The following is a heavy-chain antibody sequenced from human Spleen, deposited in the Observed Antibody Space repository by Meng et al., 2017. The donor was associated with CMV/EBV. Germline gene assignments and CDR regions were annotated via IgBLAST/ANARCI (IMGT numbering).Heavy chain of an antibody. CDR1: GYTFTNYG. J-gene: IGHJ4*02. Sequence: ASVKVSCKASGYTFTNYGITWVRQAPGQGLEWMGWISGSNAKTDYAQKVQGRVTLTTDTSTSTAYMELRSLIYDDTAVYYCARATKNRVLFVRVPAAADYWGQGTLVTVSS. CDR3: ARATKNRVLFVRVPAAADY. D-gene: IGHD2-2*01. CDR2: ISGSNAKT. V-gene: IGHV1-18*01.